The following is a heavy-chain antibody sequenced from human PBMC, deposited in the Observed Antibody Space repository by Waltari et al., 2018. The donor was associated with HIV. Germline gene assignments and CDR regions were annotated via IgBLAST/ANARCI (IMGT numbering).Heavy chain of an antibody. CDR2: ISYDGSNK. CDR1: GFTFSSYA. Sequence: QVQLVESGGGVVQPGRSLRLSCAASGFTFSSYAMHWVRQAPGKGLEWVAVISYDGSNKYYADSVKGRFTISRDNSKNTLYLQMNSLRAEDTAVYYCARDYPPYYYYYGMDVWGQGTTVTVSS. V-gene: IGHV3-30*01. CDR3: ARDYPPYYYYYGMDV. J-gene: IGHJ6*02.